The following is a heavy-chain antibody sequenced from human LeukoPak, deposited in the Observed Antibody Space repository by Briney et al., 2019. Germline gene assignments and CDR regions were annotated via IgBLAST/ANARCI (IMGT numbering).Heavy chain of an antibody. CDR2: IYSGGST. J-gene: IGHJ6*02. V-gene: IGHV3-66*01. Sequence: GGSLRLSCAASGFTVSSYYMSWVRQAPGKGLEWVSVIYSGGSTYYADSVKGRFTISRDNSKYTLYLQMNSLRAEDTAVYYCARVHDDYYYGMDVWGQGTTVTVSS. CDR1: GFTVSSYY. CDR3: ARVHDDYYYGMDV.